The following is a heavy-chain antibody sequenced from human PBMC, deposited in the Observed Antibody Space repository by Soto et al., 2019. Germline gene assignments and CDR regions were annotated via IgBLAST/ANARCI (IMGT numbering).Heavy chain of an antibody. CDR2: IIPIFGTA. CDR1: GGTFSSYA. J-gene: IGHJ4*02. D-gene: IGHD5-12*01. V-gene: IGHV1-69*13. CDR3: ARGGEMATRGGDY. Sequence: GASVKVSCKASGGTFSSYAISWVRQAPGQGLEWMRGIIPIFGTANYAQKFQGRVTITADESTSTAYMELSSLRSEDTAVYYCARGGEMATRGGDYWGQGTLVTVSS.